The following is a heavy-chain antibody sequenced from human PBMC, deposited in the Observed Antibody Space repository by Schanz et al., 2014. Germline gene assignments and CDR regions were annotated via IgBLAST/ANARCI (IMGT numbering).Heavy chain of an antibody. V-gene: IGHV1-69*02. CDR3: ARLDPYCRSGTCSRAFDF. Sequence: QVQLVQSGAEVMKPGSSVKVSCKASGGTFSSSTLTWVRQAPGQGLEWMGRIIPILDKTNYAQKFQGRVTMTADKSTSTVYMEVSGLRTEDTAVYYCARLDPYCRSGTCSRAFDFWGQGTLVTVSS. D-gene: IGHD2-15*01. CDR1: GGTFSSST. CDR2: IIPILDKT. J-gene: IGHJ4*02.